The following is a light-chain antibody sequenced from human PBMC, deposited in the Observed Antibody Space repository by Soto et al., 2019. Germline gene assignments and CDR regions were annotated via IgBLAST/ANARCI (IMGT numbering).Light chain of an antibody. J-gene: IGKJ1*01. CDR3: QQYYSYRT. CDR1: QSISSW. CDR2: HAS. Sequence: DIQMTQSPSTLSASVGDRVTITCRASQSISSWLAWYQQKPGKAPKLLIYHASSLESGVPSRFSGSGSGTEFTLSICSLQPDDFATYYCQQYYSYRTFAQGTKVDNK. V-gene: IGKV1-5*01.